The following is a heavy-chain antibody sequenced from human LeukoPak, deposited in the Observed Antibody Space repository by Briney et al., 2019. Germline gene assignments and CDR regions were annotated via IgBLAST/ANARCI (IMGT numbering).Heavy chain of an antibody. CDR3: ASTSGYYYGSGSLGY. J-gene: IGHJ4*02. CDR1: GFTFSSYS. CDR2: ISSSSSYI. Sequence: GGSLRLSCAASGFTFSSYSTNWVRQAPGKGLEWVSSISSSSSYIYYADSVKGRFTISRDNAKNSLYLQMNSLRAEDTAVYYCASTSGYYYGSGSLGYWGQGTLVTVSS. D-gene: IGHD3-10*01. V-gene: IGHV3-21*01.